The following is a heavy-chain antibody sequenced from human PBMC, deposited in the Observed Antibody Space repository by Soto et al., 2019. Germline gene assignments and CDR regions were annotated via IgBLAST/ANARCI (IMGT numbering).Heavy chain of an antibody. Sequence: QVQLVQSGAEVKKPGASVKVSCKASGYTFTSYDINWVRQATGQGLEWMGWMNPNSGNTGYAQKFQGRVTMTRNTSISTAYMELSSLRSEDTAVYYCARPLYCSGGSGYSGGAYWGQGTLVTVSS. CDR3: ARPLYCSGGSGYSGGAY. J-gene: IGHJ4*02. CDR1: GYTFTSYD. CDR2: MNPNSGNT. V-gene: IGHV1-8*01. D-gene: IGHD2-15*01.